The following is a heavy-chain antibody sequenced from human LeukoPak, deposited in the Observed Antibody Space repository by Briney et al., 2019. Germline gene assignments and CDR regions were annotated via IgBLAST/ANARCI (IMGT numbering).Heavy chain of an antibody. CDR1: GYTFTSYD. V-gene: IGHV1-18*01. Sequence: ASVKVSCKASGYTFTSYDISWVRQAPGQGLEWMGWISAYNGNTNYAQKLQGRVTMTTDTSTNTAYMELRSLTSDDTAVYYCARDRGRSYYYYYCMDVWGEGTTVTVSS. J-gene: IGHJ6*03. CDR2: ISAYNGNT. CDR3: ARDRGRSYYYYYCMDV.